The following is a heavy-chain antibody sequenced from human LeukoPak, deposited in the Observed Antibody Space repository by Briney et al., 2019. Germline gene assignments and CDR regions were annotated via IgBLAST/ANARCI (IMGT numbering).Heavy chain of an antibody. D-gene: IGHD7-27*01. CDR3: VRQPIGELGNYDYYGLDV. J-gene: IGHJ6*02. V-gene: IGHV4-59*08. CDR2: IHYSGST. CDR1: GGSIGSSY. Sequence: SETPSLTCSVSGGSIGSSYWTWIRQPPGKGLEWIGFIHYSGSTNSNPSLKSRVTVTVDPSKNQFSLRLTSVTAADTAVYYCVRQPIGELGNYDYYGLDVWGQGTTVIVSS.